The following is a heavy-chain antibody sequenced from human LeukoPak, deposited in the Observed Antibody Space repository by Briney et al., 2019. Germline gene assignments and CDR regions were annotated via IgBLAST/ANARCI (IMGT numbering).Heavy chain of an antibody. D-gene: IGHD6-19*01. V-gene: IGHV4-38-2*01. Sequence: ASETLSLTCAVSGYSISSGYYWGWIRQPPGKGLEWIGSIYHSGSTYYNPSLESRVTISADTSKNQFSLKLSSVTAADTAVYYCARGHSSGWPTDYWGQGTLVTVSS. CDR3: ARGHSSGWPTDY. CDR1: GYSISSGYY. J-gene: IGHJ4*02. CDR2: IYHSGST.